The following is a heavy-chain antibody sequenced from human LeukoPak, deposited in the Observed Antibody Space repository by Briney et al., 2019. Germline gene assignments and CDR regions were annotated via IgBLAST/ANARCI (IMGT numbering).Heavy chain of an antibody. CDR3: AKIRGSWLAYFDY. Sequence: GGSLRLSCAASGFTFSSYEMNWVRQAPGKGLEWVSYISSSGSTIYYADSVKGRFTISRDNSKNTLYLQMNSLRAEDTAVYYCAKIRGSWLAYFDYWGQGTLVTVSS. V-gene: IGHV3-48*03. CDR2: ISSSGSTI. J-gene: IGHJ4*02. CDR1: GFTFSSYE. D-gene: IGHD6-13*01.